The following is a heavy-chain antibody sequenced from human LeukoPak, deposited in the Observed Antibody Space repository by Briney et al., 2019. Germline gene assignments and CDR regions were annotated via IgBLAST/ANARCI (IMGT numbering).Heavy chain of an antibody. V-gene: IGHV4-59*12. J-gene: IGHJ4*02. CDR3: ASGGNSALFDY. D-gene: IGHD4-23*01. Sequence: PSETLSLTCTVSGGSISSYYWSWIRQPPGKGLEGIGYIYYSGSTNYNPSLKSRVTMSVDTSKNQFSLKLSSVTAADTAVYYCASGGNSALFDYWGQGTLVTVSS. CDR2: IYYSGST. CDR1: GGSISSYY.